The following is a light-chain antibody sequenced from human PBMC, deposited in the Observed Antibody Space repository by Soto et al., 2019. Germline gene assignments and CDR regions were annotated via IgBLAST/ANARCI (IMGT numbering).Light chain of an antibody. CDR2: GNN. J-gene: IGLJ2*01. Sequence: QSVLTQPPSVSGAPGQRVTISCTGSSSNIGAGYDVHWYQQLPGTAPKLLIYGNNNRPSGVPDRFSGSKSVTSASLAITGLQAEDEADYYCQSYDSSSVVFGGGTKVTVL. V-gene: IGLV1-40*01. CDR1: SSNIGAGYD. CDR3: QSYDSSSVV.